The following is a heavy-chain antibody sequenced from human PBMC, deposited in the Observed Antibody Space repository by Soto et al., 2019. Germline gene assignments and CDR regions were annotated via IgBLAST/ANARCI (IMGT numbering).Heavy chain of an antibody. CDR3: ARDRDGGTYTYFDN. D-gene: IGHD1-26*01. CDR2: LSHDGSNK. CDR1: GFIFSAFG. Sequence: GGSLRLSCAASGFIFSAFGIHWVRQAPGKGLEWVAFLSHDGSNKYYADSVRGRFSISRDNSKNTVYLQMNSLRADDTAVYYCARDRDGGTYTYFDNWGQGTRVTVSS. V-gene: IGHV3-30*03. J-gene: IGHJ4*02.